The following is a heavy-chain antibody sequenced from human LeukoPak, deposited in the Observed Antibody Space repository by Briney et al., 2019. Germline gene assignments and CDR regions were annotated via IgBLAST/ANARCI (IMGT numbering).Heavy chain of an antibody. V-gene: IGHV4-39*07. D-gene: IGHD1-14*01. CDR2: IYYSGST. J-gene: IGHJ6*04. CDR1: GGSISSSSYY. Sequence: SETLSLTCTVSGGSISSSSYYWGWIRQPPGKGLEWIGSIYYSGSTYYNPSLKSRVTISVDTSKNQFSLKLSSVTAADTAVYYCARDRAVSVWGKGTTVTVSS. CDR3: ARDRAVSV.